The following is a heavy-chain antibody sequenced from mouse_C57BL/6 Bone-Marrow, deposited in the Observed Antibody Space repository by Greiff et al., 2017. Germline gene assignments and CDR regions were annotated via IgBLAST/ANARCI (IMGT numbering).Heavy chain of an antibody. Sequence: QVQLKESGPGLVQPSQSLSITCTVPGFSLTSYGVHWVRQSPGKGLEWLGVIGGGGSTDYNAAFISRLSISKDNSRSQVFFKMNSLQADDTAIYYCARKGDYYGSSPLCHVWGTVTSVTVS. V-gene: IGHV2-2*01. CDR2: IGGGGST. J-gene: IGHJ1*03. CDR1: GFSLTSYG. D-gene: IGHD1-1*01. CDR3: ARKGDYYGSSPLCHV.